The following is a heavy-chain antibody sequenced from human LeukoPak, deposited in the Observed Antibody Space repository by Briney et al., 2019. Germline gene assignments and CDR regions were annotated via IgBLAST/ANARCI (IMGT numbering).Heavy chain of an antibody. CDR2: IYYSGST. J-gene: IGHJ3*02. Sequence: PSQTLSLTCAVSGYSISSSNWWGWIRQPPGKGLERIGYIYYSGSTNYNPSLKSRVTLSVDTSKNQFSLKLSSVAALDTAGYYCARKGSSGWYAMGAFDIWGQGTMVTVSS. V-gene: IGHV4-28*02. CDR1: GYSISSSNW. D-gene: IGHD6-19*01. CDR3: ARKGSSGWYAMGAFDI.